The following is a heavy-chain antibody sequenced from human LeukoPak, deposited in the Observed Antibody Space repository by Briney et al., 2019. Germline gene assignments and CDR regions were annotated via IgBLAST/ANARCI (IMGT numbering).Heavy chain of an antibody. CDR1: GFTFSSYA. CDR3: AKELYGNPSGY. D-gene: IGHD2-2*02. V-gene: IGHV3-23*01. CDR2: ISGDGGTI. Sequence: GGSLRLSCAASGFTFSSYAMSWVRQAPGKGLEWVSAISGDGGTISYAASVRGRFTISRDNAKNTLFLPMSSLRAGDTALYYCAKELYGNPSGYRGQGTRVTVSS. J-gene: IGHJ4*02.